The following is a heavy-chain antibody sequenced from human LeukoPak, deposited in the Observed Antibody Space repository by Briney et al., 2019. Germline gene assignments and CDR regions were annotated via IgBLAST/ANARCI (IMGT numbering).Heavy chain of an antibody. V-gene: IGHV3-48*03. CDR3: ARDLAPSYYGMDV. Sequence: QPGGSLRLSCAVSGFTFSSYEMNWVRQAPGKGLEWVSYISSSGSTIYYADSVKGRFTISRDNAKNSLYLQMNSLRAEDTAVYYCARDLAPSYYGMDVWGQGTTVTVSS. J-gene: IGHJ6*02. CDR2: ISSSGSTI. CDR1: GFTFSSYE. D-gene: IGHD2-15*01.